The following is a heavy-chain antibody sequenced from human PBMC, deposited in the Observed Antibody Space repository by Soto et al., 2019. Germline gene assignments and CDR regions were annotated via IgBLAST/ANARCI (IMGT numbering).Heavy chain of an antibody. V-gene: IGHV5-51*01. CDR2: IYPGDSDT. J-gene: IGHJ1*01. D-gene: IGHD2-21*01. CDR3: ARRDDSPTDEYFQH. CDR1: GYSFTTYW. Sequence: RGESLKISCKGSGYSFTTYWIGWVRQMPGKGLEWMGIIYPGDSDTRYSPSFQGQVTISADKSTSTAYLQWSSLKASDTAMYYCARRDDSPTDEYFQHWGQGTLVTVSS.